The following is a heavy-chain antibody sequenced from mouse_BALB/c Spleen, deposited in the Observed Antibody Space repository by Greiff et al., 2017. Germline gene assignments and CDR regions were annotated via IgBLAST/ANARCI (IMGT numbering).Heavy chain of an antibody. CDR2: IDPENGDT. D-gene: IGHD3-3*01. CDR3: NAWGDGYYFDY. J-gene: IGHJ2*01. Sequence: EVQLQESGAELVRSGASVKLSCTASGFNIKDYYMHWVKQRPEQGLEWIGWIDPENGDTEYAPKFQGKATMTADTSSNTAYLQLSSLTSEDTAVYYCNAWGDGYYFDYWGQGTTLTVSS. CDR1: GFNIKDYY. V-gene: IGHV14-4*02.